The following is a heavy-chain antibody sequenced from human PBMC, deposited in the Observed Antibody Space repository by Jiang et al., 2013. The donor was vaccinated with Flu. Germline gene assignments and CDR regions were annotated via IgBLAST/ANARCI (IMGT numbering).Heavy chain of an antibody. J-gene: IGHJ4*02. CDR2: ISGSGDRT. D-gene: IGHD3-22*01. CDR3: AKKSNDNYDSRSYYDVLFYFDY. Sequence: QLLESGGLLVQPGESLRLSCAASGFTFNNYAMSWVRQAPGKGLEWVSGISGSGDRTDYADSVNGRFTISRDNSKNTLYLQMNSLRAEDTAVYYCAKKSNDNYDSRSYYDVLFYFDYWGQGTLVTVSA. V-gene: IGHV3-23*01. CDR1: GFTFNNYA.